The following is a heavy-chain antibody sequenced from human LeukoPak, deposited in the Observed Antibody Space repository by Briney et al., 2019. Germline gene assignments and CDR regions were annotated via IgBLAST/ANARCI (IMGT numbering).Heavy chain of an antibody. D-gene: IGHD3-10*01. V-gene: IGHV3-23*01. CDR3: AKDSLRSLLWFGESLSRLDFDY. CDR1: GFTFSSYA. J-gene: IGHJ4*02. CDR2: ISGSGGST. Sequence: GGSLRLSCAASGFTFSSYAIHWVRQAPGKGLEWVSAISGSGGSTYYADSVKGRFTISRDNSKNTLYLQMNSLRAEDTAVYYCAKDSLRSLLWFGESLSRLDFDYWGQGTLVTVSS.